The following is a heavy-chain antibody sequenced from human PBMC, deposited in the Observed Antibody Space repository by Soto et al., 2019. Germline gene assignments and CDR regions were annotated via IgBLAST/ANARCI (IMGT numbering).Heavy chain of an antibody. Sequence: GGSLRLSCAASGFTFSDYYMSWIRQAPGKGLEWVSYISSSSSYTNYADSVKGRFTISRDNAKNSLYLQMTSVSAEDTAGYYCAGAAAGPLSFYSWGQGTLVTVSS. CDR1: GFTFSDYY. CDR3: AGAAAGPLSFYS. V-gene: IGHV3-11*06. J-gene: IGHJ4*02. CDR2: ISSSSSYT. D-gene: IGHD6-13*01.